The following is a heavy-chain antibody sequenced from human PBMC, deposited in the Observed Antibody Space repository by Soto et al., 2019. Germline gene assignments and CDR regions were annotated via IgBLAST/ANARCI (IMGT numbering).Heavy chain of an antibody. Sequence: SETLSLTCTVSGGSISSYYWSWIRQPPGKGLEWIGYIYYSGSTNYNPSLKSRVTISVDTSKNQFSLKLSSVTAADTAVYYCARELKYGSGSYYNVAYYYYGMDVWGQGTTVTVSS. CDR1: GGSISSYY. J-gene: IGHJ6*02. V-gene: IGHV4-59*01. CDR2: IYYSGST. CDR3: ARELKYGSGSYYNVAYYYYGMDV. D-gene: IGHD3-10*01.